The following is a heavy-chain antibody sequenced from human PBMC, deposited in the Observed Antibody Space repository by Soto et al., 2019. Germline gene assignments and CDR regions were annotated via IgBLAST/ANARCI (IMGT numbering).Heavy chain of an antibody. Sequence: QVQLVESGGGVVQPGRSLRLSCAASGFTFSSYGMHWVRQAPGKGLEWVAVIWYDGSNKYYADSVKGRFTISRDNSKNTLYLQMNSLRAEETAVYYCAREDKSGSYYYYGMDVWGQGTTVTVSS. D-gene: IGHD1-26*01. CDR3: AREDKSGSYYYYGMDV. CDR2: IWYDGSNK. CDR1: GFTFSSYG. V-gene: IGHV3-33*01. J-gene: IGHJ6*02.